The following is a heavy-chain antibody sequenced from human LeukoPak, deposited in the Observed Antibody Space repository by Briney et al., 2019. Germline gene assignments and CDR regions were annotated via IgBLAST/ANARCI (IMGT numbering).Heavy chain of an antibody. Sequence: GGSLRLSCVASGFPFSSFWMSWVRQAPGKGLAWVANIKQDGSEAYLVDSVKGRFTISRDNAKNSLYLQMNSLRAEDTAVYYCATYSSLNRREFQYWGQGTLLTVSS. CDR1: GFPFSSFW. J-gene: IGHJ1*01. V-gene: IGHV3-7*01. CDR3: ATYSSLNRREFQY. D-gene: IGHD3-22*01. CDR2: IKQDGSEA.